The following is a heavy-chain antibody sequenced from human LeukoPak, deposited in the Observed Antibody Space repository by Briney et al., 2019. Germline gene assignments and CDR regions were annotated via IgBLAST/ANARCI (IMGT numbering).Heavy chain of an antibody. Sequence: ASVKVSCKASGYTFTGYYMHWVRQAPGQGLEWMGWISGYNGNTKNAQKLQGRVTMTTDTSTSTAYMELRSLRSDDTAVYYCARDGRHRYYYDSSGFYGSWFDPWGQGTLVTVSS. CDR2: ISGYNGNT. V-gene: IGHV1-18*04. J-gene: IGHJ5*02. CDR1: GYTFTGYY. CDR3: ARDGRHRYYYDSSGFYGSWFDP. D-gene: IGHD3-22*01.